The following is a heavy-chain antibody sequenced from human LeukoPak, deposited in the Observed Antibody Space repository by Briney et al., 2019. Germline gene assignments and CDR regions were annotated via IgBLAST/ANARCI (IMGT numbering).Heavy chain of an antibody. CDR3: ARDGEDIAVAGTDWFDP. D-gene: IGHD6-19*01. V-gene: IGHV4-34*01. Sequence: SETLSLTCAVYGGSFSGYYWSWIRQPPGKGLEWIGEINHSGSTNYNPSLKSRVTMSVDTSKNQFSLKLSSVSAADTAVYYCARDGEDIAVAGTDWFDPWGQGTLVTVSS. CDR1: GGSFSGYY. J-gene: IGHJ5*02. CDR2: INHSGST.